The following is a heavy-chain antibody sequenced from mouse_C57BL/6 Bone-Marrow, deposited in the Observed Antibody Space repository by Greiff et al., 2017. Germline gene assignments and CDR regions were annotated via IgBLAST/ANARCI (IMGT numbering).Heavy chain of an antibody. V-gene: IGHV1-74*01. CDR3: ARIRGLPHDYAMDY. Sequence: QVQLQQPGAELVKPGASVKVSCKASGYTFTSYWMHWVKQRPGQGLEWIGRIHPSDSDTNFNQKFKGKATLTVDKSSSTAYMQLSRLTSKDSAVYYCARIRGLPHDYAMDYWGQGTSVTVSS. D-gene: IGHD2-2*01. CDR2: IHPSDSDT. J-gene: IGHJ4*01. CDR1: GYTFTSYW.